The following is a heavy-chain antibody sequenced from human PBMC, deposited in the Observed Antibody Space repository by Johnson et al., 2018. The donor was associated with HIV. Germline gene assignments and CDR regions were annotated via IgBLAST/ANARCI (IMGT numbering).Heavy chain of an antibody. CDR1: GFTFSSYA. CDR3: ASHVGSSVGSAFDI. D-gene: IGHD6-6*01. J-gene: IGHJ3*02. Sequence: VQLVESGGGVVQPGRSLRLSCAASGFTFSSYAMHWVRQAPGKGLEWVANINQDGTEKYYVDSVKGRFTISRDNAKNSLYLQMNSLRAEDTAVYYCASHVGSSVGSAFDIWGQGTMVTVSS. CDR2: INQDGTEK. V-gene: IGHV3-7*01.